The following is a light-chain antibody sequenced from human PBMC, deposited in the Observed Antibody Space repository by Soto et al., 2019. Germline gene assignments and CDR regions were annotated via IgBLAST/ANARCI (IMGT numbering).Light chain of an antibody. Sequence: QSVLAQPASVSGSPGQSVTISCTGTSGFVGSFSVVSWYQQHPGEAPKVMISEGHRRPSGVPDRFSGSTSVTSASLTISGLQADDEADYYCCLYIGATTYVFGTGTKVTVL. CDR3: CLYIGATTYV. J-gene: IGLJ1*01. CDR2: EGH. CDR1: SGFVGSFSV. V-gene: IGLV2-23*01.